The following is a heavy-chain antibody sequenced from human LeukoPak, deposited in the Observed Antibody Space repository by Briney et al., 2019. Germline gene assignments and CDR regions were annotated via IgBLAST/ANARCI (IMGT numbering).Heavy chain of an antibody. CDR3: ARDQKVGATPYFGMDV. Sequence: SVKVSCKASGATFSSYAINWVRQAPGQGLEWMGRIIPMLGTVNYAQKFQGRVTIIADKFTSTAYMELSSLRSEDTAVYYCARDQKVGATPYFGMDVWGQGTLVTVSS. CDR1: GATFSSYA. D-gene: IGHD1-26*01. V-gene: IGHV1-69*04. J-gene: IGHJ6*02. CDR2: IIPMLGTV.